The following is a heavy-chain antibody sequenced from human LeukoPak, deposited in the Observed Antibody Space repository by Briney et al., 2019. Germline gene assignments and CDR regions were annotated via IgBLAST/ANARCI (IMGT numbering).Heavy chain of an antibody. Sequence: PGRSLRLSCAASGFTFSSYAMHWVRQAPGKGLEWVAVISYDGSNKYYADSVKGRFTISKDNFKNTLYLQMNSLRAEDTAVYYCARPQLELSFGHYYGMDVWGQGTTVTVSS. J-gene: IGHJ6*02. CDR1: GFTFSSYA. D-gene: IGHD1-7*01. CDR3: ARPQLELSFGHYYGMDV. CDR2: ISYDGSNK. V-gene: IGHV3-30-3*01.